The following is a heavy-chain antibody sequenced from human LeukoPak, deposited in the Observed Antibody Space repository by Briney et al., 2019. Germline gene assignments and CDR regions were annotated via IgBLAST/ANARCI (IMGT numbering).Heavy chain of an antibody. Sequence: GGSLRLSCATSGITFSNSAMRWVRQAPGKGLEWVSSISVLGTYTYYADSVKGRFTISRDNSKNTLYLQMNSLRAEDTAVYYCATSSSASYRVDYWGQGTLVTVSS. CDR1: GITFSNSA. D-gene: IGHD6-19*01. CDR2: ISVLGTYT. CDR3: ATSSSASYRVDY. J-gene: IGHJ4*02. V-gene: IGHV3-23*01.